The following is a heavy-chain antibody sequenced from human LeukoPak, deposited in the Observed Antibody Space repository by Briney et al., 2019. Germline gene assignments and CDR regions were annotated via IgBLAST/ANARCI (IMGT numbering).Heavy chain of an antibody. CDR2: IHYSGST. CDR3: ARHGTSRGGGYYFDY. D-gene: IGHD2-8*01. J-gene: IGHJ4*02. V-gene: IGHV4-59*08. Sequence: SETLSLTCTVSGDSFSSYYWSWIRQPPGRGLEWIGYIHYSGSTNDNPSLKSRVTLSVDTSKNQFSLNLISVTAADTAVYYCARHGTSRGGGYYFDYWGQGTLVTVSS. CDR1: GDSFSSYY.